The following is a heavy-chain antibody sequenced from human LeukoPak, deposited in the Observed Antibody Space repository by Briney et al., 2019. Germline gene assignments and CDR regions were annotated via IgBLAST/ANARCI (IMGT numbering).Heavy chain of an antibody. D-gene: IGHD4-23*01. CDR1: GGSISSGDYF. J-gene: IGHJ2*01. Sequence: SETLSLTCTVSGGSISSGDYFWSWIRQPPGKGLEWIGYIYYSGSTYYNPSLKSRVTISVDTSKNQFSLKLSSVTAADTAVYYCARGWDGGNPSRYWFFDLWGRGTLVTVSS. CDR2: IYYSGST. CDR3: ARGWDGGNPSRYWFFDL. V-gene: IGHV4-30-4*08.